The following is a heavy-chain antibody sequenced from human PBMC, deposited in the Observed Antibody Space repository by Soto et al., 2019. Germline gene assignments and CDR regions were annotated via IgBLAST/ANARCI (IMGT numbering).Heavy chain of an antibody. Sequence: PGGSLRLSCAASGFTFDDYTMHWVRQAPGKGLEWVSLISWDGGSTYYADSVKGRFTISRDNSKNSLYLQMNSLRTEDTALYYCAKDILTGRQLANYYYGMDVWGQGTTVTVS. V-gene: IGHV3-43*01. D-gene: IGHD6-13*01. CDR2: ISWDGGST. J-gene: IGHJ6*02. CDR1: GFTFDDYT. CDR3: AKDILTGRQLANYYYGMDV.